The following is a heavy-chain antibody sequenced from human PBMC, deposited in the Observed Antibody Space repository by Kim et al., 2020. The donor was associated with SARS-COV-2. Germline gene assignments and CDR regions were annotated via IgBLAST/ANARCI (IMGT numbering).Heavy chain of an antibody. D-gene: IGHD3-22*01. CDR1: GGSISSSSYY. V-gene: IGHV4-39*01. CDR2: IYYSGST. CDR3: ARHTPSWVLLDAFDI. Sequence: SENLSLTCTVSGGSISSSSYYWGWIRQPPGKGLEWIGSIYYSGSTYYNPSLKSRVTISVDTSKNQFSLKLSSVTAADTAVYYCARHTPSWVLLDAFDIWGQGTMVTVSS. J-gene: IGHJ3*02.